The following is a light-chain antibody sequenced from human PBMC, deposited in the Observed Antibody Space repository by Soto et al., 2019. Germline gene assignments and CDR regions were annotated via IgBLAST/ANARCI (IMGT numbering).Light chain of an antibody. Sequence: DIQMTQSPSTLSASVGDRVTITCRASQSIGTWVAWYQQKPGEAPKFLIYDVSTLDSGAPSRFSGSGSGTEFTLTISGLQPDDFATYYCQQYSSFSWTFGQGTKVEIK. CDR3: QQYSSFSWT. CDR1: QSIGTW. J-gene: IGKJ1*01. V-gene: IGKV1-5*01. CDR2: DVS.